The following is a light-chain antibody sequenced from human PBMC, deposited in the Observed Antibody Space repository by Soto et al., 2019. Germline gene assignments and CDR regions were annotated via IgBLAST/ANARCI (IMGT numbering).Light chain of an antibody. CDR2: DAS. CDR3: QQRSNWPPIT. J-gene: IGKJ5*01. V-gene: IGKV3-11*01. CDR1: QSVSSN. Sequence: EIVMTQSPATLSVSPGERATLSCRASQSVSSNLAWYQQRPGQVPRLLIYDASNRATGIPARFSGSGSGTDFTLTISSLEPEDFAVYYCQQRSNWPPITFGQGTRLEIK.